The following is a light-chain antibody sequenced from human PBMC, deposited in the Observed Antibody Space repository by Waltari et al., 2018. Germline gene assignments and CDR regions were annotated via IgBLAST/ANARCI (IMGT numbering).Light chain of an antibody. CDR2: DVT. J-gene: IGLJ3*02. CDR3: TSYTGSNTWV. V-gene: IGLV2-14*03. Sequence: QSALTQPASVSESPGQSITISCTGTSSDIGAYNYVFWYQQHPGKAPKLMISDVTNRPSGVSNRFSGSKACNTASLTISGLQAEDEADYYCTSYTGSNTWVFGGGTKLTVL. CDR1: SSDIGAYNY.